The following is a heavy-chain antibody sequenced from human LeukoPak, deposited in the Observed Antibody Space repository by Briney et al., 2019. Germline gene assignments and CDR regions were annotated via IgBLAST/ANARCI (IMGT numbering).Heavy chain of an antibody. J-gene: IGHJ4*02. CDR3: ARDEGNSGWYTFDY. D-gene: IGHD6-19*01. Sequence: SQTLSLTCAISGDSVSNNNGAWNWIRQSPPRGLEWLGRTYYRAKWYNDYSVSLKGRITINPDTSKNQFSLQLNSVTPEDTAVYYCARDEGNSGWYTFDYWGQGTLVTVSS. CDR1: GDSVSNNNGA. V-gene: IGHV6-1*01. CDR2: TYYRAKWYN.